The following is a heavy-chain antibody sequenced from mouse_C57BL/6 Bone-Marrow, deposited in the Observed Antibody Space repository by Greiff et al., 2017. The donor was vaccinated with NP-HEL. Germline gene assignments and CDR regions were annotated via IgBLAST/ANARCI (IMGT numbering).Heavy chain of an antibody. CDR1: GFTFSSYG. V-gene: IGHV5-6*01. J-gene: IGHJ2*01. CDR3: ARLWSFDY. Sequence: EVKLMESGGDLVKPGGSLKLSCAASGFTFSSYGLSWVRQTPDKRLEWVATISSGGSYTYYPDSVKGRFTISRDNAKNTLYLQMSSLKSEDTAMYDCARLWSFDYWGQGTTLTVSS. CDR2: ISSGGSYT.